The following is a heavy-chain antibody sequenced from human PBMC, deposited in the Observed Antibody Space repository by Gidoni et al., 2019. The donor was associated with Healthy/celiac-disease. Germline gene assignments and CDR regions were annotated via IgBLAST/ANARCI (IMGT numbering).Heavy chain of an antibody. CDR1: VFTFSNAW. Sequence: DVQLVESGGGLVKPGGSLRLSCAASVFTFSNAWMSWVRLAPGKGLEWVGRIKSKTDGGTTDYAAPVKGRFTISRDDSKNTLYLQMNSLKTEDTAVYYCTTGRPGLMYFDYWGQGTLVTVSS. V-gene: IGHV3-15*01. CDR3: TTGRPGLMYFDY. J-gene: IGHJ4*02. D-gene: IGHD2-8*01. CDR2: IKSKTDGGTT.